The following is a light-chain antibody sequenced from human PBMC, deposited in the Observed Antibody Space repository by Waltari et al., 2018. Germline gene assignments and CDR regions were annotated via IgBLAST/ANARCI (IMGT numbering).Light chain of an antibody. CDR3: QNYDSAPET. J-gene: IGKJ1*01. Sequence: DMQMTQYPSSLSASVGDRVTITCRASQGIGNPLAWDKHKSGRLPDLLIYGGSTLQSGVPSRFSGSGYGTDFTLTISSLQPEDVATYYCQNYDSAPETFGQGTKVEIK. V-gene: IGKV1-27*01. CDR2: GGS. CDR1: QGIGNP.